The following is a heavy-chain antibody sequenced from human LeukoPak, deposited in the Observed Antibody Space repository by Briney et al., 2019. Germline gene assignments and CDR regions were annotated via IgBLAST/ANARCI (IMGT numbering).Heavy chain of an antibody. CDR3: AKGGRVTYGMDV. D-gene: IGHD1-26*01. V-gene: IGHV3-23*01. Sequence: GGSLRLSCAASGFTFSSYAMSWVRQAPGKGLEWVSAIGGSGGSTYYADSVKGRFTISRDNSKNTLYLQMNSLRAEDTAVYYCAKGGRVTYGMDVWGQGTTVTVSS. CDR1: GFTFSSYA. J-gene: IGHJ6*02. CDR2: IGGSGGST.